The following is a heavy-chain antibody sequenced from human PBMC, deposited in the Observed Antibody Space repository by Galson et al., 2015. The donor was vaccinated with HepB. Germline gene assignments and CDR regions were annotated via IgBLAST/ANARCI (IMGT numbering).Heavy chain of an antibody. V-gene: IGHV3-15*01. D-gene: IGHD3-3*01. CDR3: TTDTNDFWSGYPIFDY. J-gene: IGHJ4*02. CDR2: IKSKTDGGTT. Sequence: SLRLSCAASGFTFSNAWMSWVRQAPGKGLEWVGRIKSKTDGGTTDYAAPVKGRFTISRDDTKNTLYLQMNSLKTEDTAVYYCTTDTNDFWSGYPIFDYWGQGTLVTVSS. CDR1: GFTFSNAW.